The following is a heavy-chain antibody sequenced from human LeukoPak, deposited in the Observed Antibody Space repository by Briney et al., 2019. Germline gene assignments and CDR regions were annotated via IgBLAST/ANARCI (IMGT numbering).Heavy chain of an antibody. J-gene: IGHJ5*02. Sequence: GGSLRLSCAASGFTFSSYGMHWVRQAPGKGLEWVAFIRYDGSNKYYADSVKGRFTISRDNSKNTLYLQMNSLRAEDTAVYYCAKEERITMVRGVMFDPWGQGTLVTVSS. CDR3: AKEERITMVRGVMFDP. CDR1: GFTFSSYG. CDR2: IRYDGSNK. D-gene: IGHD3-10*01. V-gene: IGHV3-30*02.